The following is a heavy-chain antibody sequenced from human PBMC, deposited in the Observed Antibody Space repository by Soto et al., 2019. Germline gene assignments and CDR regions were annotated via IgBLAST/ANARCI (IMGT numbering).Heavy chain of an antibody. D-gene: IGHD4-17*01. Sequence: TSETLSLTCSVSGASINTGGFYWSWFRQYPGKGLDWIGYGSHTGSRYLNPSLRSRITISLDTPNNQFSLRLTSVTAADTAVYYCARVKVTTESFDSWGQGSMVTVYS. CDR3: ARVKVTTESFDS. J-gene: IGHJ4*02. CDR1: GASINTGGFY. V-gene: IGHV4-31*03. CDR2: GSHTGSR.